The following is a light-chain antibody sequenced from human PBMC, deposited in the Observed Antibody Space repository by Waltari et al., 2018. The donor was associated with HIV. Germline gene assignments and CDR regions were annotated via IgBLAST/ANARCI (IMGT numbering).Light chain of an antibody. CDR1: SSNIGSKY. CDR3: VTWADRSSGPVV. Sequence: QSVLTQPPSASGTPGQRVTISCSGSSSNIGSKYVYWYQQLPGTAPKLLIYRNYQRPSGVPDRFSGSKSGTSSSLAISGLRSEDEADYYCVTWADRSSGPVVFGGGTKVTVL. J-gene: IGLJ2*01. CDR2: RNY. V-gene: IGLV1-47*01.